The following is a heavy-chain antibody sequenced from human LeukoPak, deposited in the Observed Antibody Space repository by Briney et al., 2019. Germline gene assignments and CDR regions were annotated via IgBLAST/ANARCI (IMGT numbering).Heavy chain of an antibody. Sequence: GGSLRLSCAASGFTFSSYGMHWVRQAPGKGLEWVAFIRYDGSNKYYADSVKGRFTISRDNSKNTLYLHVNSLRPEDTAVYYCAREWIQLGYYYYYMDVWGKGTTVTVSS. V-gene: IGHV3-30*02. J-gene: IGHJ6*03. CDR1: GFTFSSYG. CDR3: AREWIQLGYYYYYMDV. D-gene: IGHD5-18*01. CDR2: IRYDGSNK.